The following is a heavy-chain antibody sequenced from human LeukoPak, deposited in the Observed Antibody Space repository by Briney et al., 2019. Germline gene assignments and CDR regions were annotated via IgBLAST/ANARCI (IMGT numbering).Heavy chain of an antibody. CDR2: ISSSSSTI. V-gene: IGHV3-48*01. CDR1: GFTFSSYG. CDR3: AREPGTFDYPYMDA. D-gene: IGHD3-16*01. Sequence: GGSLRLSCAASGFTFSSYGMTWVRQAPGKGLEWVSYISSSSSTIYYADSVKGRFTISRDNAKNSLYLQLNSLRAEDTAVYYCAREPGTFDYPYMDAWGKGTTVTISS. J-gene: IGHJ6*03.